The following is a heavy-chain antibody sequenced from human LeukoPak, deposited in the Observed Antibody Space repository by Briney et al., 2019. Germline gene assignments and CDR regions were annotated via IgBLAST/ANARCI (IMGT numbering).Heavy chain of an antibody. CDR1: GFTVSSNY. CDR2: IYSGGNT. Sequence: GGSLRLSCAASGFTVSSNYMNWVRQAPGKGLEWVTVIYSGGNTYYADSVKGRFTISRDDSKNTLYLQMNSLRAEDTGVYYCARALHSYSYYIAVWGKGTTVTVSS. D-gene: IGHD5-24*01. V-gene: IGHV3-53*01. J-gene: IGHJ6*03. CDR3: ARALHSYSYYIAV.